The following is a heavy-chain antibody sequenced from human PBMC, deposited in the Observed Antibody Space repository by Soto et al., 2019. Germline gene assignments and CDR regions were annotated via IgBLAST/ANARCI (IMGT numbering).Heavy chain of an antibody. J-gene: IGHJ4*02. Sequence: GKGLEWIGSIYYSGSTYYNPSLKSRVTISVDTSKNQFSLKLSSVTAADTAVYYCARLGFNVGIAASHFDYRGQGTLVTVSS. V-gene: IGHV4-39*01. CDR2: IYYSGST. D-gene: IGHD6-13*01. CDR3: ARLGFNVGIAASHFDY.